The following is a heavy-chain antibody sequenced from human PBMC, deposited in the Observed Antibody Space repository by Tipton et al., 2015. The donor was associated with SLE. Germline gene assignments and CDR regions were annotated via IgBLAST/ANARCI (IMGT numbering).Heavy chain of an antibody. CDR2: IYYSGST. CDR1: GGSISSYY. J-gene: IGHJ3*02. CDR3: ASGRNGYDFWSGYPNDAFVI. D-gene: IGHD3-3*01. Sequence: TLSLTCTVSGGSISSYYWSWIRQPPGKGLEWIGYIYYSGSTYYNPSLKSRVTISVDTSKNQFSLKLSSVTAADTAVYYCASGRNGYDFWSGYPNDAFVIWGQGTMVTVSS. V-gene: IGHV4-59*06.